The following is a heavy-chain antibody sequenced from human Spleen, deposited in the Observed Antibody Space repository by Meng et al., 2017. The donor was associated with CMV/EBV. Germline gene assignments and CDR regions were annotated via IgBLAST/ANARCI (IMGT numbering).Heavy chain of an antibody. J-gene: IGHJ4*02. CDR3: VRFSGKRVATLDQ. CDR2: ISNTGYTI. D-gene: IGHD5-12*01. CDR1: EFTFSDYY. V-gene: IGHV3-11*01. Sequence: GGSLRLSCAASEFTFSDYYMTWIRQAPGKGLEWVSYISNTGYTIYYADSVKGRFTISRDNAKNSLYLQMNSLRAEDTAVYYCVRFSGKRVATLDQWGQGTLVTVSS.